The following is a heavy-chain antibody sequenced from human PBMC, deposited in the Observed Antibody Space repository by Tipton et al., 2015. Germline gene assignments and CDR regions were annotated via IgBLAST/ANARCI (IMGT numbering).Heavy chain of an antibody. V-gene: IGHV3-48*03. J-gene: IGHJ3*02. CDR3: AREVVTGAFDI. CDR2: RSSSGTTK. CDR1: GFTVTDYE. D-gene: IGHD2-21*02. Sequence: SLRLSCAASGFTVTDYEMNWVRQAPGKGLEWVSYRSSSGTTKKDADSAEGRFTISRDNAKNSVYLQMNSLRAEDTAVYYCAREVVTGAFDIWGQGTMVTVSS.